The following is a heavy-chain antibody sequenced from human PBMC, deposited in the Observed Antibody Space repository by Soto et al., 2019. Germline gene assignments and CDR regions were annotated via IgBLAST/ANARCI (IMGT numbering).Heavy chain of an antibody. J-gene: IGHJ5*02. V-gene: IGHV1-69*13. CDR3: ATGRPDDGWFDP. Sequence: SVKVSCKASGGTFSSYAISWVRQAPGQGLEWMGGIIPIFGTANYAQKFQGRVTITADESTSTAYVELSSLRSEDTAVYYCATGRPDDGWFDPWGQGTLVTVSS. CDR1: GGTFSSYA. CDR2: IIPIFGTA. D-gene: IGHD3-3*01.